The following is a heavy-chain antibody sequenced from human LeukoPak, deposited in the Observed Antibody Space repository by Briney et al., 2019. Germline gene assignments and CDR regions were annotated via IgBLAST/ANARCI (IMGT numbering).Heavy chain of an antibody. J-gene: IGHJ4*02. CDR3: ARQRTERITKVRGVIVDY. Sequence: GESLKISCKGSGYSFTSYWIGWVRQMPGKGLEWMGIIYPGDSDTRYSPSFQGQVTISADKSISTAYLQWSSLKASDTAMYYCARQRTERITKVRGVIVDYWGQGTLVTVSS. CDR2: IYPGDSDT. V-gene: IGHV5-51*01. CDR1: GYSFTSYW. D-gene: IGHD3-10*01.